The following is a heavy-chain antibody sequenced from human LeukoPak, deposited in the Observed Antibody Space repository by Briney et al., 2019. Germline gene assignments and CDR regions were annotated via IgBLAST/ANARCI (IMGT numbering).Heavy chain of an antibody. J-gene: IGHJ4*02. V-gene: IGHV4-34*01. Sequence: SETLSLTCAVYGGSFSGYYWSWIRQPPGKGLEWIGEINHGGSTNYNPSLKSRVTISVDTSKNQFSLKLSSVTAADTAVYYCARGGRWPYDYWGQGTLVTVSS. CDR3: ARGGRWPYDY. CDR2: INHGGST. D-gene: IGHD5-24*01. CDR1: GGSFSGYY.